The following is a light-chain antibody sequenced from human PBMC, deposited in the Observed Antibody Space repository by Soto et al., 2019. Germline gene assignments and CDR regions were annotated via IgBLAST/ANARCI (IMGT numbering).Light chain of an antibody. CDR2: RAS. CDR3: QQYDTLPVT. V-gene: IGKV1D-16*01. CDR1: QNISNW. Sequence: DIQMTQSPSSLSASVGDRVTITCRASQNISNWLIWYQERPGKAPKSLIFRASSLESGVPSRFSGSGFGTDFTLSIISLQPEDFATYYCQQYDTLPVTFGGGTKVEI. J-gene: IGKJ4*01.